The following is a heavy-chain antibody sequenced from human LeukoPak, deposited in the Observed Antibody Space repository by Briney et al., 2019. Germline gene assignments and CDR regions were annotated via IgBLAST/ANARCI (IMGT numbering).Heavy chain of an antibody. CDR2: IIPIFGTA. V-gene: IGHV1-69*13. CDR1: GYTFTSYG. Sequence: ASVKVSCKASGYTFTSYGISWVRQAPGQGLEWMGGIIPIFGTANYAQKFQGRVTITADESTSTAYMELSSLRSEDTAVYYCARVGRSVLGVVTYYYYYGMDVWGQGTTVTVSS. D-gene: IGHD3-3*02. J-gene: IGHJ6*02. CDR3: ARVGRSVLGVVTYYYYYGMDV.